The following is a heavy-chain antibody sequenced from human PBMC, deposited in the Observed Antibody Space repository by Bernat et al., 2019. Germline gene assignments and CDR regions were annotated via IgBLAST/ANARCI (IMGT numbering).Heavy chain of an antibody. D-gene: IGHD6-13*01. CDR1: GYTFTGYY. CDR2: NNPNSGGT. V-gene: IGHV1-2*04. CDR3: ARVTDQQLANFDY. Sequence: QVQLVQSGAEVKKPGASVKVSCKASGYTFTGYYIHWLRQAPGQGLEWMGWNNPNSGGTNYAQKFQGWVTMNRDTSISTAYMGLSRLRSEDTAVYYCARVTDQQLANFDYWGQGTLVTVSS. J-gene: IGHJ4*02.